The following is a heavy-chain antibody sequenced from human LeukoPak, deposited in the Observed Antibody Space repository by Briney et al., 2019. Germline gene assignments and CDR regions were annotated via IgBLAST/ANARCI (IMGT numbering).Heavy chain of an antibody. CDR1: GFTFDDYA. D-gene: IGHD1-26*01. J-gene: IGHJ4*02. CDR2: ISWNSGSI. Sequence: PGGSLRLSCAAPGFTFDDYAMHWVRQAPGKGLEWVSGISWNSGSIGYADSVKGRFTISRDNSKNTLYLLMTSLRAEDTAVYYCANRIVGAKHFDYWGQGTLVTVSS. V-gene: IGHV3-9*01. CDR3: ANRIVGAKHFDY.